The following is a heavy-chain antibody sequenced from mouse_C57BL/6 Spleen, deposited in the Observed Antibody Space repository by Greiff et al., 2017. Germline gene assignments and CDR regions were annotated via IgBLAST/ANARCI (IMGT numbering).Heavy chain of an antibody. CDR2: ISNKANGYTT. D-gene: IGHD1-1*01. CDR1: GFTFTDYY. CDR3: ARWDTTVVEGYFDV. V-gene: IGHV7-3*01. Sequence: EVHLVESGGGLVQPGGSLSLSCAASGFTFTDYYMSWVRQPPGKALEWLGFISNKANGYTTEYSASVKGRFTISRDNSQRILYLQMNALRSEDSATYYCARWDTTVVEGYFDVWGTGTTVTVSS. J-gene: IGHJ1*03.